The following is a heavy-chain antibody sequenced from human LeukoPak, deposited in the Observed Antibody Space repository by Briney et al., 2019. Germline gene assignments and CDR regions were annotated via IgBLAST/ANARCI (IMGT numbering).Heavy chain of an antibody. CDR1: GDSVSRSAYY. J-gene: IGHJ4*02. CDR2: VYYTGSA. V-gene: IGHV4-39*01. CDR3: ARHDAWFLAAGQPRY. D-gene: IGHD6-13*01. Sequence: PSETLALTCTVSGDSVSRSAYYWGWMRPPPGKELDWIGSVYYTGSAYYNPSLKSRVTISVDTSKNQFSLKLTSVTAADTAVYYCARHDAWFLAAGQPRYWGQGTLVTASS.